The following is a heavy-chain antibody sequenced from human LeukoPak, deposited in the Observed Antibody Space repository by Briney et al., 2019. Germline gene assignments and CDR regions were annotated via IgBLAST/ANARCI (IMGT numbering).Heavy chain of an antibody. Sequence: GVCLRLSCAASGFTVSSNYMSWVRQAPGKGLEWVSVITRGGRTYYADSVKGRFTISRDNSKNTLYLQMNSLRAEDTAVYYCARVSGDYVKYWGQGTLVTV. CDR1: GFTVSSNY. J-gene: IGHJ4*02. V-gene: IGHV3-53*01. D-gene: IGHD3-10*01. CDR2: ITRGGRT. CDR3: ARVSGDYVKY.